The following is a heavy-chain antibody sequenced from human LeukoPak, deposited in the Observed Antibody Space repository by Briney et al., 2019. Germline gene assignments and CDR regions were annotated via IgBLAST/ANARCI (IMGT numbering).Heavy chain of an antibody. J-gene: IGHJ5*02. CDR3: ARAKYDFWSGYYTWWFDP. CDR2: IYYSGST. V-gene: IGHV4-59*01. Sequence: SETLSLTCTVSGGSISSYYWSWLRQPPGKGLEWIGYIYYSGSTNYNPSLKSRVTISVDTSKNQFSLKLSSVTAADTAVYYCARAKYDFWSGYYTWWFDPWGQGTLVTVSS. CDR1: GGSISSYY. D-gene: IGHD3-3*01.